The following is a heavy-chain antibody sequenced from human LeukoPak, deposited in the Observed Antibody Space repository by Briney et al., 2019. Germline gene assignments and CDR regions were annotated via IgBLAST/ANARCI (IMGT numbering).Heavy chain of an antibody. CDR3: STGSGHAFDI. D-gene: IGHD3-10*01. CDR2: INSDGSST. V-gene: IGHV3-74*01. CDR1: GFTFSSYW. Sequence: GGSLRLSCAASGFTFSSYWMHWVRQAPGKGLVWVSRINSDGSSTSYADSVKGRFTISRDNAKNTPYLQMNSLRAEDTAVYYCSTGSGHAFDIWGRGTMVTVSS. J-gene: IGHJ3*02.